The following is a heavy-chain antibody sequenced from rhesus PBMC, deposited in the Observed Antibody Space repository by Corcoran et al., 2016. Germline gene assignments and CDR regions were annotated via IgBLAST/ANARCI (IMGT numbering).Heavy chain of an antibody. J-gene: IGHJ5-2*02. CDR1: GSSISSNF. CDR2: IYGGSGGN. V-gene: IGHV4-147*01. D-gene: IGHD5-12*01. Sequence: QVQLQESAPGLVKPSETLPLTCAVSGSSISSNFWSWISQPPGKGLEWIRYIYGGSGGNSDNPSLKSRGTIAKATSKNQFSLKLSVVTAADTGVDYCARMTDTALDVWGRGVLVTVSS. CDR3: ARMTDTALDV.